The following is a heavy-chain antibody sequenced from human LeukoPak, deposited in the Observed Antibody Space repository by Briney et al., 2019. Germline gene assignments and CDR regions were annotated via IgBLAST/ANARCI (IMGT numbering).Heavy chain of an antibody. V-gene: IGHV3-23*01. CDR3: AKAKVQYYDLFDI. Sequence: PGGSLRLSCAASGFTFSSYAMSWVRQAPGKGLEWVSAISGSGGSTYYADSVKGRFAISRDNSKNTLYLQMNSLRAEDTAVYYCAKAKVQYYDLFDIWGQGTMVTVSS. D-gene: IGHD3-22*01. CDR2: ISGSGGST. CDR1: GFTFSSYA. J-gene: IGHJ3*02.